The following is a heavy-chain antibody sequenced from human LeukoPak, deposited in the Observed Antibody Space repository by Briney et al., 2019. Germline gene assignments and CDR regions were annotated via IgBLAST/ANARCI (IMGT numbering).Heavy chain of an antibody. CDR1: GFTFSSYS. J-gene: IGHJ6*02. V-gene: IGHV3-21*01. D-gene: IGHD1-14*01. CDR2: ISSSSSYI. Sequence: GGSLRLSCAASGFTFSSYSMNWVRQAPGKGLEWVSSISSSSSYIYYADSVKGRFTISRDNAKNSLYLQMNSLRAEDTAVYYCARDITGYYYYGMDVWGQGTTVTVPS. CDR3: ARDITGYYYYGMDV.